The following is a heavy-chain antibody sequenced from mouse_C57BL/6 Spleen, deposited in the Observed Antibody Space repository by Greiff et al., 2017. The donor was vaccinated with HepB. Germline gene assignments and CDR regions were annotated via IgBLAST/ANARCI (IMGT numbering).Heavy chain of an antibody. CDR1: GYSITSGYY. D-gene: IGHD2-4*01. CDR2: ISYDGSN. Sequence: EVKLEESGPGLVKPSQSLSLTCSVTGYSITSGYYWNWIRQFPGNKLEWMGYISYDGSNNYNPSLKNRIPITRDTSKNQFFLKLNSVTTEDTATYYCARDTDYDVFAYWGQGTLVTVSA. V-gene: IGHV3-6*01. CDR3: ARDTDYDVFAY. J-gene: IGHJ3*01.